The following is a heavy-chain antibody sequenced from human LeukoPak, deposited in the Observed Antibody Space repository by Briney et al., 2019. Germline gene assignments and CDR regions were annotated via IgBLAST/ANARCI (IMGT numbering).Heavy chain of an antibody. V-gene: IGHV3-48*01. CDR2: ITGNGGTT. CDR1: GFTFSSYN. CDR3: ARDGTPIARYYYYYYMDV. Sequence: GGSLRLSCAASGFTFSSYNMNWVRQAPGKGLEWVSGITGNGGTTYYADSVKGRFTISRDNAKNSLFLQMNSLRAEDTAVYYCARDGTPIARYYYYYYMDVWGKGTTVTVSS. D-gene: IGHD2-21*01. J-gene: IGHJ6*03.